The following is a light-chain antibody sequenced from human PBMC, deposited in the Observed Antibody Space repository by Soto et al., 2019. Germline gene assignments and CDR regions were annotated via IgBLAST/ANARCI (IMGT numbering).Light chain of an antibody. CDR2: DPS. Sequence: EIVLTQSPATLSLSPGERATLSCRASQSISTYLAWYQQKPGQAPSLLIYDPSHRGPGIPHRFCGSRSGTDFTLTASCLEPEDLAVYYCQASTNWPPLTSGGGTTGDI. V-gene: IGKV3-11*01. CDR3: QASTNWPPLT. J-gene: IGKJ4*01. CDR1: QSISTY.